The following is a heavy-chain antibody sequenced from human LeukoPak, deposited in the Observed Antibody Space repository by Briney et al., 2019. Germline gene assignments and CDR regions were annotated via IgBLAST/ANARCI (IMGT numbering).Heavy chain of an antibody. D-gene: IGHD3-22*01. V-gene: IGHV3-66*02. J-gene: IGHJ3*02. Sequence: PGGSLRLSWAASGFTVSNSYMSWVRQAPGKGLEWVSLFYSDDDTHYPDSVKGRFTISRDNSKNPLYLQMNSLRVEDTAVYYCAREGYYDTSGASRAFDIWGQGTMVTASS. CDR2: FYSDDDT. CDR3: AREGYYDTSGASRAFDI. CDR1: GFTVSNSY.